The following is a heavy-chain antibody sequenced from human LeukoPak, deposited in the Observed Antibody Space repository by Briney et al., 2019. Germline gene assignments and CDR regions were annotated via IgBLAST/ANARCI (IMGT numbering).Heavy chain of an antibody. Sequence: PGGSLRLSCAASGFTFSDYYMSWIRQAPGKGLEWVSSISSSSSYIYYADSVKGRFTISRDNAKNSLYLQMNSLRAEDTAVYYCARDPLVVVVAAPFDYWGQGTLVTVSS. CDR2: ISSSSSYI. V-gene: IGHV3-11*06. CDR1: GFTFSDYY. J-gene: IGHJ4*02. CDR3: ARDPLVVVVAAPFDY. D-gene: IGHD2-15*01.